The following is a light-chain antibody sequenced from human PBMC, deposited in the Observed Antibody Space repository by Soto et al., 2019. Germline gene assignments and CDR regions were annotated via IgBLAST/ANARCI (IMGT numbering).Light chain of an antibody. J-gene: IGKJ3*01. CDR3: QQSYSTLFT. CDR2: AAS. CDR1: QSISSY. V-gene: IGKV1-39*01. Sequence: DIQMTQSPSSLSASVGDRVTITCRASQSISSYLNWYQQIPGKAPKLLIYAASTLQSGVPSRFSGSGSGTDFTLTISRLQPEDVATYYCQQSYSTLFTFGPGTKVGIK.